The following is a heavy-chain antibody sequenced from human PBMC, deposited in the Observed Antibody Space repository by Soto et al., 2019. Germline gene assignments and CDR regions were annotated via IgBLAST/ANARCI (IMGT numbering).Heavy chain of an antibody. CDR2: IYYSGST. CDR1: GGSISSGGYY. CDR3: ARVHYASGYDFWSGYQPGWFDP. J-gene: IGHJ5*02. D-gene: IGHD3-3*01. Sequence: QVQLQESGPGLVKPSQTLSLTCTVSGGSISSGGYYWSWIRQHPGKGLEWIGYIYYSGSTYYNPSLKSRVTISVDTSKNQFSLKLSSVTAADTAVYYCARVHYASGYDFWSGYQPGWFDPWGQGTLVTVSS. V-gene: IGHV4-31*03.